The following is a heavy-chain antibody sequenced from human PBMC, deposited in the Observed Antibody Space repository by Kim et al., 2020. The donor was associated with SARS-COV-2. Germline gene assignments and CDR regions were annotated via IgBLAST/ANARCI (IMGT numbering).Heavy chain of an antibody. CDR2: K. V-gene: IGHV3-30*01. CDR3: ARGAIAVADDY. J-gene: IGHJ4*02. Sequence: KYYADSVKGRFTISRDNSKNTLYLQMNSLRAEDTAAYYCARGAIAVADDYWGQGTLVTISS. D-gene: IGHD6-19*01.